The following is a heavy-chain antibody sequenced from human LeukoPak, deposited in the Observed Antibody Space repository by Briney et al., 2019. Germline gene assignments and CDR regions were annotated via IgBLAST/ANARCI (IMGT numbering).Heavy chain of an antibody. J-gene: IGHJ4*02. CDR2: ISYDGSNK. D-gene: IGHD2-2*02. CDR3: ARANTPFADY. V-gene: IGHV3-30*09. CDR1: GFTFSSYD. Sequence: GSLRLSCAASGFTFSSYDMHWVRQAPGKGLEWVAVISYDGSNKYYAESVKGRFAISRDNSKNTVYLQMNSLRVEDTAVYYCARANTPFADYWGQGTLVTVSS.